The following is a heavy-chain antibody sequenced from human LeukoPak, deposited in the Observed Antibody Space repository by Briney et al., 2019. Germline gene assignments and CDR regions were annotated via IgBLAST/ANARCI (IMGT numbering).Heavy chain of an antibody. CDR2: INTGNGNT. V-gene: IGHV1-3*04. J-gene: IGHJ4*02. CDR3: ARAVGQGSWYDY. CDR1: GYTFTSYA. D-gene: IGHD6-13*01. Sequence: ASVKVSCKASGYTFTSYAMHWVRQAPGQRLEWMGWINTGNGNTKYSQEFQGRVTITRDTSASTAYTELSRLRSDDTAVYYCARAVGQGSWYDYWGQGTLVTVSS.